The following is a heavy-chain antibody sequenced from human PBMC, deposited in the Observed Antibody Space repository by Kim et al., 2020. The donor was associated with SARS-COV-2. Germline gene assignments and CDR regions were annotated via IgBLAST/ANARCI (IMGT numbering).Heavy chain of an antibody. Sequence: GGSLRLSCAASGFTFSSYSMNWVRQAPGKGLEWVSSISSSSSYIYYADSVKGRFTISRDNAKNSLYLQMNSLRAEDTAVYYCARDPYCSGGSCYPTDYWGQGTLVTVSS. CDR2: ISSSSSYI. D-gene: IGHD2-15*01. V-gene: IGHV3-21*01. CDR1: GFTFSSYS. CDR3: ARDPYCSGGSCYPTDY. J-gene: IGHJ4*02.